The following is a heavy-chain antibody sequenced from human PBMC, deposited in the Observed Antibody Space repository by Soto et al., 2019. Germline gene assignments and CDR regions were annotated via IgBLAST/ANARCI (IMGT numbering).Heavy chain of an antibody. CDR1: GGSISSYY. D-gene: IGHD6-13*01. CDR3: ASSSSWYWVFDY. J-gene: IGHJ4*02. Sequence: SETLSLTCTVPGGSISSYYWSWIRQPPGKGLEWIGYIYYSGSTNYNPSLKSRVTISVDTSKNQFSLKLSSVTAADTAVYYCASSSSWYWVFDYWGQGTLVTVSS. CDR2: IYYSGST. V-gene: IGHV4-59*01.